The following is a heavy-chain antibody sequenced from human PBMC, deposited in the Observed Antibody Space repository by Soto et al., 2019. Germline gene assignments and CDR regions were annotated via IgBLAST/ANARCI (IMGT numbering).Heavy chain of an antibody. CDR2: IIPILGIA. CDR1: GGTFSSYT. V-gene: IGHV1-69*02. J-gene: IGHJ4*02. CDR3: ARERGYSGYDWVY. Sequence: GTSVKASCKASGGTFSSYTSSWVRQAPGQGLEWMGRIIPILGIANYAQKFQGRVTITADKSTSTAYMELSSLRSEDTAVYYCARERGYSGYDWVYWGQGTLVTVSS. D-gene: IGHD5-12*01.